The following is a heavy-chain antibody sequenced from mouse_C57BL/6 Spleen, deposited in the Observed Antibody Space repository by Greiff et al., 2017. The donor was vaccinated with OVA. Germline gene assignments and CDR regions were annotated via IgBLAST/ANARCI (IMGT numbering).Heavy chain of an antibody. Sequence: EVQLVESGGGLVKPGGSLKFSCAASGFTFSDYGMHWVRQAPEKGLEWVAYISSGSSTIYYADTVEGRFTISRDNAKNTLFLQMISLRSEDTAVYYCASGTAVVASGYFDVWGTGTTVTVSS. D-gene: IGHD1-1*01. CDR2: ISSGSSTI. J-gene: IGHJ1*03. V-gene: IGHV5-17*01. CDR1: GFTFSDYG. CDR3: ASGTAVVASGYFDV.